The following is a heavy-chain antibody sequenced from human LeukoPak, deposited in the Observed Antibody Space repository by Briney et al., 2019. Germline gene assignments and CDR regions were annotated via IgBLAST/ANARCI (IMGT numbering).Heavy chain of an antibody. J-gene: IGHJ3*02. V-gene: IGHV1-45*02. CDR3: ATITMVRGVFAFDI. D-gene: IGHD3-10*01. CDR2: ITPFNGNT. Sequence: GAPVKVSCKASGYTFTYRYLHWVRQAPGQALEWMGWITPFNGNTNYAQKFQDRVTITRDRSMSTAYMELSSLRSEDTAMYYCATITMVRGVFAFDIWGQGTMVTVSS. CDR1: GYTFTYRY.